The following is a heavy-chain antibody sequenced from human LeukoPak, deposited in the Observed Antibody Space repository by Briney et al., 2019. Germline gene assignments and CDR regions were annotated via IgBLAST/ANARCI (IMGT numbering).Heavy chain of an antibody. V-gene: IGHV3-23*01. CDR2: IGGGGDNT. J-gene: IGHJ4*02. Sequence: PGGSLRLSCAASGFTFSSYALSWVRQAPGKGPEWVSTIGGGGDNTYYADSVKGRFTISRDNSKNTVYLQMNSLRAEDTAVYYCAKVLSGSQDYWGQGTLVTVFS. CDR3: AKVLSGSQDY. D-gene: IGHD1-26*01. CDR1: GFTFSSYA.